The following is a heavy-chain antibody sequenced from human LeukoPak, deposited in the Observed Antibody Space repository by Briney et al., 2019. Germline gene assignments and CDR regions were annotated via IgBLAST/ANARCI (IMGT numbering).Heavy chain of an antibody. CDR3: ATGFFYDYYMDL. CDR2: INWNGGST. CDR1: GFTFDDYG. D-gene: IGHD3-10*01. V-gene: IGHV3-20*04. J-gene: IGHJ6*03. Sequence: GGSLRLSCAASGFTFDDYGMSWVRQAPGKGLEWVSGINWNGGSTGYADSVKGRFTISRDNAKNSLYLQMNSLRAEDTAVYYCATGFFYDYYMDLWGKGTTVTVSS.